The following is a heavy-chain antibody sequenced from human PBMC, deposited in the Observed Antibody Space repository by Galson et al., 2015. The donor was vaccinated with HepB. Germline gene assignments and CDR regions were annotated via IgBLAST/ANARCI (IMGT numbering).Heavy chain of an antibody. D-gene: IGHD5-12*01. CDR2: INPNSGAI. CDR3: ARSRMGVDILPRVPPFDL. CDR1: GYIFNAYY. J-gene: IGHJ4*02. Sequence: SVKVSCKASGYIFNAYYLHWVRQAPGQGLEWMGWINPNSGAINYARKFQDRLTVTGDTSISTVYMEVTRLRSDDTAVYYCARSRMGVDILPRVPPFDLWGQGTRVTVSS. V-gene: IGHV1-2*02.